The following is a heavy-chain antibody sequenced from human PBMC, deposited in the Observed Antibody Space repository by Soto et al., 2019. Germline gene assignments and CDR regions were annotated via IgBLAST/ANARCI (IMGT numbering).Heavy chain of an antibody. J-gene: IGHJ3*02. D-gene: IGHD3-10*01. CDR1: GGSISSSSYY. Sequence: SETLSLTCTVSGGSISSSSYYWGWIRQPPGKGLEWIGSIYYSGSTYYNPSLKSRVTISVDTSKNQFSLKLSSVTAADTAVYDWASFGGGGYGKPNAFDIWGQGTMVTVSS. CDR2: IYYSGST. CDR3: ASFGGGGYGKPNAFDI. V-gene: IGHV4-39*07.